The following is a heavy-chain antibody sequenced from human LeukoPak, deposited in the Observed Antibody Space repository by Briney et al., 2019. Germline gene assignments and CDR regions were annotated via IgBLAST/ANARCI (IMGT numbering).Heavy chain of an antibody. V-gene: IGHV1-2*02. D-gene: IGHD3-9*01. CDR2: INANSGGT. CDR1: GYTFTGYY. Sequence: ASVKVSCKASGYTFTGYYMHWVRQAPGQGLEWMGWINANSGGTNYAQKFQGRVTMTRDTSISAAYMELSRLRSDDTAVYYCARSSRYDIWTGYPYWGQGTLVTVSP. CDR3: ARSSRYDIWTGYPY. J-gene: IGHJ4*02.